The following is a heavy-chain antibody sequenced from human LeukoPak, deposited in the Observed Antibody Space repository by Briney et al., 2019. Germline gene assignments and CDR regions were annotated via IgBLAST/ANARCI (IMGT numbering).Heavy chain of an antibody. CDR1: GYTFTSYG. Sequence: ASVKVSCKASGYTFTSYGISWVRQAPGQGLEWMGWINPNSGGTNYAQKFQGRVTMTRDTSISTAYMELSRLRSDDTAVYYCARVRLGYCSGGSCPKYYFDYWGQGTLVTVSS. D-gene: IGHD2-15*01. CDR2: INPNSGGT. V-gene: IGHV1-2*02. CDR3: ARVRLGYCSGGSCPKYYFDY. J-gene: IGHJ4*02.